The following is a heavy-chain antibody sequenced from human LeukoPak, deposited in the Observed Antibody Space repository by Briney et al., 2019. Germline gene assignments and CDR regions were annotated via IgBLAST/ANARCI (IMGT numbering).Heavy chain of an antibody. V-gene: IGHV1-18*01. CDR1: GYTFTSYG. CDR3: GGMGGGYSYGYTGY. J-gene: IGHJ4*02. D-gene: IGHD5-18*01. CDR2: ISAYNGNT. Sequence: ASVKVSCKASGYTFTSYGISWVRQAPGQGLEWMGWISAYNGNTNYAQKLQGRVTMTTDTSTSTAYMELRSLRSDDTAVYYCGGMGGGYSYGYTGYWGQGTLVTVSS.